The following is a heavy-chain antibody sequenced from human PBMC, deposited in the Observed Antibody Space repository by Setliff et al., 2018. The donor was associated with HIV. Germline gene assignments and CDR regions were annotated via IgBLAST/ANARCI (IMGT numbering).Heavy chain of an antibody. V-gene: IGHV3-21*04. CDR2: ISHSSNYI. CDR1: GGSFSGYY. D-gene: IGHD3-10*01. Sequence: ETLSLTCAVYGGSFSGYYWGWIRQPPGKGLEWVASISHSSNYIYYADIIQGRFTISRDNSKNSLYLQMNSLTSEDTAMYYCVRGVSPSIWGLGTLVTVSS. J-gene: IGHJ4*02. CDR3: VRGVSPSI.